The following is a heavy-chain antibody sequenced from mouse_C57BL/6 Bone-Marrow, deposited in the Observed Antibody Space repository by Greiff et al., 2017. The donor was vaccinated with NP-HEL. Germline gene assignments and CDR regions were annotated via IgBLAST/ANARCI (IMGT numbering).Heavy chain of an antibody. J-gene: IGHJ3*01. CDR1: GFSFNTYA. CDR3: VSPFAY. CDR2: IRSKSNNYAT. Sequence: GGGLVQPKGSLKLSCAASGFSFNTYAMNWVRQAPGKGLEWGARIRSKSNNYATYYADSVKDRCTISRDESESMLYLQMNNLKTEDTAMYYCVSPFAYWGQGTLVTVSA. V-gene: IGHV10-1*01.